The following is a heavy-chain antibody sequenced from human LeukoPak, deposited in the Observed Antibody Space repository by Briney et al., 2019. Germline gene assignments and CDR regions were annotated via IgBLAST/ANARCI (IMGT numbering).Heavy chain of an antibody. CDR1: GGSFSGHY. Sequence: PSETLSLTCAVYGGSFSGHYWSWTRQPPGKGLEWIGEIHPSGSTSYNPSLKSRVTISVDTSKNQFSLKLSSVTAADTAVYYCARDPSIAYCSSTSCFGYYYYYMDVWGKGTTVTVSS. J-gene: IGHJ6*03. CDR2: IHPSGST. V-gene: IGHV4-34*01. D-gene: IGHD2-2*01. CDR3: ARDPSIAYCSSTSCFGYYYYYMDV.